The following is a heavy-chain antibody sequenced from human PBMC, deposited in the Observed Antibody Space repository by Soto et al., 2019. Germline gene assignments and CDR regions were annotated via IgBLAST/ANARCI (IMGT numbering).Heavy chain of an antibody. CDR3: AKDLIAAAGFFDY. J-gene: IGHJ4*02. D-gene: IGHD6-13*01. Sequence: SETLSLTCTFSGGSISSYYWSWIRQPPGKGLEWIGYIHYSGSTKYNPSLKSRVTISADTSKNQFSLKLSSVTAADTAVYYCAKDLIAAAGFFDYWGQGTLVTVSS. V-gene: IGHV4-59*12. CDR1: GGSISSYY. CDR2: IHYSGST.